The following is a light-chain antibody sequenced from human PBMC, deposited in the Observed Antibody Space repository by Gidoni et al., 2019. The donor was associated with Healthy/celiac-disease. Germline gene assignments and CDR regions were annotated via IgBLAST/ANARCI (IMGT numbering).Light chain of an antibody. J-gene: IGKJ4*01. CDR3: QQYYSTLT. Sequence: DIVMPQSPDSLAVSLGERATINCKSSQSVLYSSNNKNHLAWYQQKPGQPPKLLIYWAATRESGVPDRFSGSGSGTDFTLTISSLQAEDVAVYYCQQYYSTLTFGGXTKVEIK. CDR1: QSVLYSSNNKNH. V-gene: IGKV4-1*01. CDR2: WAA.